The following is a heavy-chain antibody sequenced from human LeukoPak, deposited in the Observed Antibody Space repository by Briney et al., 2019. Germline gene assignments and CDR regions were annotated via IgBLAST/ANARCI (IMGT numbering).Heavy chain of an antibody. CDR1: GFTFSRYS. CDR2: ITASSSTI. D-gene: IGHD1-26*01. J-gene: IGHJ4*02. CDR3: ARDQWGGIDY. Sequence: GGSLRLSCAASGFTFSRYSMNWVRQAPGEGLEWVSYITASSSTIYYVDSVKGRFTISRDNAKNSLYLQMNSLRDEDTAVYYCARDQWGGIDYWGQGTLVTVSS. V-gene: IGHV3-48*02.